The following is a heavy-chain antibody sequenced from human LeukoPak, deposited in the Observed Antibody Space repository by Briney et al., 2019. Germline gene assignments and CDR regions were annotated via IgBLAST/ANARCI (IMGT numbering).Heavy chain of an antibody. CDR2: IRRKANGGTT. Sequence: GRSLRLSCTASGFTFGDYAVSWVRQAPGKGLEWVGFIRRKANGGTTEYAASVKGRFTISRDDSKSIAYLQMNSLKTEDTAMYYCARDSRHLDRAFDIWGQGTMVTVSS. J-gene: IGHJ3*02. CDR3: ARDSRHLDRAFDI. D-gene: IGHD1-1*01. V-gene: IGHV3-49*04. CDR1: GFTFGDYA.